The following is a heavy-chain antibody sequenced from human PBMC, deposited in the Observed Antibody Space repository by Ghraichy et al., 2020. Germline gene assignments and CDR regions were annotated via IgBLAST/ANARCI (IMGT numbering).Heavy chain of an antibody. CDR2: ISSSSSYI. D-gene: IGHD1-1*01. V-gene: IGHV3-21*01. CDR3: ARDPRMSTNAFDI. J-gene: IGHJ3*02. Sequence: GSLRLSCAASGFTFSGYSMNWVRQAPGKGLEWVSSISSSSSYIYYADSVKGRFTISRDNAKNSLFLQMNSLRAEDTAVYYCARDPRMSTNAFDIWGQGTMVTVSS. CDR1: GFTFSGYS.